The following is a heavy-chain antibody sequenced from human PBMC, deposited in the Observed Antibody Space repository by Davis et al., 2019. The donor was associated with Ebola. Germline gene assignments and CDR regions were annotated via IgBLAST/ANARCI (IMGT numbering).Heavy chain of an antibody. V-gene: IGHV4-39*07. D-gene: IGHD2-8*02. Sequence: SETLSLTCTVSGGSISSGGYYWSWIRQHPGKGLEWIGEINHSGSTNYNPSLKSRVTISVDTSKNQFSLKLSSVTAADTAVYYCARNPWWRGTPFDYWGQGTLVTVSS. CDR2: INHSGST. J-gene: IGHJ4*02. CDR3: ARNPWWRGTPFDY. CDR1: GGSISSGGYY.